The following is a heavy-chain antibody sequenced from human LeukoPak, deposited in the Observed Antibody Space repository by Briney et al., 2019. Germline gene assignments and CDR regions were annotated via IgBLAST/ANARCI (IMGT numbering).Heavy chain of an antibody. J-gene: IGHJ4*02. V-gene: IGHV3-23*01. CDR2: ISGSGST. Sequence: GGSLRLSCAASGFTFSSYAMSWVRQAPGKGLEWVSAISGSGSTYYADSVKGRFTISRDNSKNTLYLQMNSLRAEDTAVYFCAKDPRTAAAYYFDYWGQGILVTVSS. CDR1: GFTFSSYA. CDR3: AKDPRTAAAYYFDY. D-gene: IGHD6-13*01.